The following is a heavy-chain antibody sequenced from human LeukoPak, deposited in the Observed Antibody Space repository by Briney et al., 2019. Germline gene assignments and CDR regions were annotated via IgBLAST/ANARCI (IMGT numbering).Heavy chain of an antibody. D-gene: IGHD6-25*01. CDR1: GFTFSTYW. V-gene: IGHV3-7*01. CDR3: ARVGARLGAFDI. Sequence: GGSLRLSCAASGFTFSTYWMSWVRQAPGKGLEWVANIKQDGSEKYYVDSGRGRFTISRDNAKNTLYLQMNSLRAEDTAVYYCARVGARLGAFDIWGQGTMVTVSS. J-gene: IGHJ3*02. CDR2: IKQDGSEK.